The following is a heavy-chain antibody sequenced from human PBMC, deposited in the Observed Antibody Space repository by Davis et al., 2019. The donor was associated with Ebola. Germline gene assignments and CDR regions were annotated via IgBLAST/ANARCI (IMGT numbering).Heavy chain of an antibody. D-gene: IGHD5-24*01. V-gene: IGHV1-18*01. J-gene: IGHJ6*04. Sequence: ASVQVSCKASAYTFTSYGIRWVRSAPGYGPDCMGWIRAHNGNTNYAQKLQGRVTMTTDTSTSTAYMELRSLRSDDTAVYDCAGEGWLQWSGGYYYYGMDGWGEGTTVTVST. CDR2: IRAHNGNT. CDR1: AYTFTSYG. CDR3: AGEGWLQWSGGYYYYGMDG.